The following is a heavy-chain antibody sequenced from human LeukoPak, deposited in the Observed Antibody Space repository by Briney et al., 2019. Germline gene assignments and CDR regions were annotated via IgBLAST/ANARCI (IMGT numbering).Heavy chain of an antibody. CDR1: GYTFTSYY. J-gene: IGHJ4*02. CDR3: AGLRGNDYWDY. CDR2: INPNSGGT. Sequence: ASVQVSCKASGYTFTSYYIHWVRQPPGQGLEEMGWINPNSGGTNYAQKFQGRVTMTRDTSIRTAYMELSRLRSDDTAVYYCAGLRGNDYWDYWGQGTLVTVSS. D-gene: IGHD3-16*01. V-gene: IGHV1-2*02.